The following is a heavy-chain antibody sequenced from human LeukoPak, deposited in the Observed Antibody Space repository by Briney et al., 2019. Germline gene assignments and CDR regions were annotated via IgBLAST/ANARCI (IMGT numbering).Heavy chain of an antibody. D-gene: IGHD3-10*01. CDR2: INPNSGGT. CDR1: GYTFTGYY. CDR3: ARGGDVLLWFGESDPEDY. V-gene: IGHV1-2*02. J-gene: IGHJ4*02. Sequence: ASVKVSCKASGYTFTGYYMHWVRQAPGRGLEWMGWINPNSGGTNYAQKFQGRVTVTRDTSISTAYMELSRLRSDDTAVYYCARGGDVLLWFGESDPEDYWGQGTLVTVSS.